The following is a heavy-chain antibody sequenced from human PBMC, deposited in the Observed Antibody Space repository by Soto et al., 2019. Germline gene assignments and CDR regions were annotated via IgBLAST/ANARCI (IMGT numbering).Heavy chain of an antibody. Sequence: QMHLVESGGGVVQPGRSLTLSCVASGFTFTSYGIHWVRQAPGKGLEWVAVIWYDGSNKYYGDSVKGRFSISRDNSQNTVYLQMNSLRAEDTAVYYCARDRRFLEWLDYWGQGTLVSVSS. CDR3: ARDRRFLEWLDY. J-gene: IGHJ4*02. CDR1: GFTFTSYG. D-gene: IGHD3-3*01. CDR2: IWYDGSNK. V-gene: IGHV3-33*01.